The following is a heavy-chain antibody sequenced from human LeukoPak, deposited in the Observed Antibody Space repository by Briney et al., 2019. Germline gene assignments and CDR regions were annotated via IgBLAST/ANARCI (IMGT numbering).Heavy chain of an antibody. D-gene: IGHD6-13*01. J-gene: IGHJ3*02. CDR3: ARRAAAVIDAFDI. CDR1: GGSISSSSYY. CDR2: IYYIGST. V-gene: IGHV4-39*01. Sequence: SGTLSLTCTVSGGSISSSSYYWGRIRQPPGKGLEWIGSIYYIGSTHYNPSLKRRVTISVDTSKNQFSLKLSSVTAADTAVYYCARRAAAVIDAFDIGGQGTIVTVSS.